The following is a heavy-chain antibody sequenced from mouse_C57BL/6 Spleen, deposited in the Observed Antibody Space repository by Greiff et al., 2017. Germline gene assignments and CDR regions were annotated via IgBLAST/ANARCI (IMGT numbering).Heavy chain of an antibody. CDR2: FYPGSGSI. CDR1: GYTFTEYT. CDR3: AKHAPNYYGSSCGYFDV. J-gene: IGHJ1*03. V-gene: IGHV1-62-2*01. Sequence: VQLQQSGAELVKPGASVKLSCKASGYTFTEYTIHWVKQRSGQGLEWIGWFYPGSGSIKYNEKFKDKATLTADKSSSTVYMKLSRLTTEDAAVYFYAKHAPNYYGSSCGYFDVWGKGTTVTVSS. D-gene: IGHD1-1*01.